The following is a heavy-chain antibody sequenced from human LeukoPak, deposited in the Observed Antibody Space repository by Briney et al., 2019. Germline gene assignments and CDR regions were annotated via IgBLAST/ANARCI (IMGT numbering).Heavy chain of an antibody. V-gene: IGHV4-4*07. Sequence: SETLSLTCTVSGGSISSYYWSWIRQPAGKGLEWIGRIYTSGSTNYNPSLKSRVTMSLDTSKNQFSLKLSSVTAADTAVYYCARETGSIAAAGIDYWGQGTLVTVSS. J-gene: IGHJ4*02. D-gene: IGHD6-13*01. CDR2: IYTSGST. CDR3: ARETGSIAAAGIDY. CDR1: GGSISSYY.